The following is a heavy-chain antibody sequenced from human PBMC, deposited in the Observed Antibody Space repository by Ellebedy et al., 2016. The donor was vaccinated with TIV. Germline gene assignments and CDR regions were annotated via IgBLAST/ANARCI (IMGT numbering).Heavy chain of an antibody. CDR3: ARHPAHFITESSAYYFYYMDV. J-gene: IGHJ6*03. CDR1: GYSISGGYY. D-gene: IGHD1-20*01. Sequence: SETLSLXXTVSGYSISGGYYWGWIRQPPGKGLEWIGSMFHSGSTYYNPSLKSRVTLSVDTSKNQFSLRLSSVTAADTAVYYCARHPAHFITESSAYYFYYMDVWGKGTTVTVSS. CDR2: MFHSGST. V-gene: IGHV4-38-2*02.